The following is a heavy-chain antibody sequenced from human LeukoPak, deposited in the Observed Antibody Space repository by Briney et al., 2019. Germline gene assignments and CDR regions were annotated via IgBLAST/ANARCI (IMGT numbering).Heavy chain of an antibody. V-gene: IGHV3-74*01. D-gene: IGHD6-6*01. CDR2: INSDGSST. J-gene: IGHJ4*02. Sequence: GGSLRLSCAASGLTVSNYWMHWVRQAPGKGLLWVSRINSDGSSTRYADLVKGRFTISKDDAKNTLYLQMNSLRVDDTAVYYCVAARPEIDYWGQGTLVAVSS. CDR1: GLTVSNYW. CDR3: VAARPEIDY.